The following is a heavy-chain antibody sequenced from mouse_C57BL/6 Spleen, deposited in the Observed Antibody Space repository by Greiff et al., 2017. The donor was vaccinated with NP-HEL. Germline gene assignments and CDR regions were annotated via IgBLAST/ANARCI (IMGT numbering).Heavy chain of an antibody. D-gene: IGHD3-2*02. CDR3: ATVDSSGYVWFAY. J-gene: IGHJ3*01. Sequence: DVKLQESGGGLVKPGGSLKLSCAASGFTFSDYGMHWVRQAPEKGLEWVAYISSGSSTIYYADTVKGRFTISRANAKNTLFLQMTSLRSEDTAMYYCATVDSSGYVWFAYWGQGTLVTVSA. CDR1: GFTFSDYG. V-gene: IGHV5-17*01. CDR2: ISSGSSTI.